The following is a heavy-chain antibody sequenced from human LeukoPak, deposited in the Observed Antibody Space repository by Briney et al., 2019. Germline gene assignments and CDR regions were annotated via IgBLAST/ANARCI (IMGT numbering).Heavy chain of an antibody. V-gene: IGHV3-21*01. D-gene: IGHD2-2*01. Sequence: GGSLRLSCAASGFTFSSYSMNWVRQAPGKGLEWVSSISSSSSYIYYADSAKGRFTISRDNAKNSLYLQMNSLRAEDTAVYYCARGGAKIGYCSSTSCPYYYYGMDVWGQGTTVTVSS. CDR1: GFTFSSYS. J-gene: IGHJ6*02. CDR2: ISSSSSYI. CDR3: ARGGAKIGYCSSTSCPYYYYGMDV.